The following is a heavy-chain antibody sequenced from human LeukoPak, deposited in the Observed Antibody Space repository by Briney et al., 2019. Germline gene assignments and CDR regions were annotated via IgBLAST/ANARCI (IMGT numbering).Heavy chain of an antibody. V-gene: IGHV1-2*02. D-gene: IGHD6-19*01. CDR2: INPNRGDT. CDR1: GFTFTGYY. CDR3: ATRSGCPHCRFDY. Sequence: GASVKVSCKTSGFTFTGYYIHWVRQAPGQGLEWMGWINPNRGDTEYAQTFQGRVTMTRDTSINTAYMELTKLRSDDTAVYYCATRSGCPHCRFDYWGQGTLVTVSS. J-gene: IGHJ4*02.